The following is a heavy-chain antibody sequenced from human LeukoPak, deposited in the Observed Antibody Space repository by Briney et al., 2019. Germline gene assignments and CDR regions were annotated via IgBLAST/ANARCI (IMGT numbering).Heavy chain of an antibody. CDR2: IRYDGSNK. Sequence: GGSLRLSCAASGFTFSSYGMHWVRQAPGKGQEWVAFIRYDGSNKYYADSVKGRFTISRDNSKNTLYLQMNSLRAEDTAVYYCAKDRRGDYYYYVDVWGKGTMVTVSS. CDR3: AKDRRGDYYYYVDV. D-gene: IGHD5-24*01. CDR1: GFTFSSYG. J-gene: IGHJ6*03. V-gene: IGHV3-30*02.